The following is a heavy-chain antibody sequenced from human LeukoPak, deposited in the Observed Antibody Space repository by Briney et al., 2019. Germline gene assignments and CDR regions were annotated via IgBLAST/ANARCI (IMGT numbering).Heavy chain of an antibody. Sequence: SQTLSLTCAVSGGSISSGGYSWSWIRQPPGKGLEWIGEINHSGSTNYNPSLKSRVTISVDTSKNQFSLKLSSVTAADTAVYYCASRDGYCSGGSCHNWFDPWGQGTLVTVSS. V-gene: IGHV4-30-2*01. J-gene: IGHJ5*02. CDR3: ASRDGYCSGGSCHNWFDP. D-gene: IGHD2-15*01. CDR1: GGSISSGGYS. CDR2: INHSGST.